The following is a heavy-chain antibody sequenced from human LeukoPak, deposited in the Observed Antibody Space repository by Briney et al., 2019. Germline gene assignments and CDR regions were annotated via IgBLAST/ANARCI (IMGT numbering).Heavy chain of an antibody. D-gene: IGHD6-13*01. V-gene: IGHV1-18*04. Sequence: GASVKVSCKASGYTFTSYGISWVRQAPGQGLEWMGWISAYNGNTNYAQKFQGRVTMTTDTSTSTAYMELRSLRSDDTAVYYCARARSKKYSSSWYSLGYWGQGTLVTVSS. CDR3: ARARSKKYSSSWYSLGY. J-gene: IGHJ4*02. CDR1: GYTFTSYG. CDR2: ISAYNGNT.